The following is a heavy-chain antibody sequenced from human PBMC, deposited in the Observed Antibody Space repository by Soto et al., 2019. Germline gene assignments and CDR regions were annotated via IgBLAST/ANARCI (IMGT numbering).Heavy chain of an antibody. J-gene: IGHJ5*02. CDR3: AKDRVIQLLPIWPDP. Sequence: QVHLVESGGGVVHPGTSLRLSCAASGFSFNKYGMHWVRQAPGKGLEWVAYVSSDGSNQYYADSVKGRFTISRDNSKGTLFLQLDSLRVDDTAVYYCAKDRVIQLLPIWPDPWGQGTLVTVSS. CDR2: VSSDGSNQ. CDR1: GFSFNKYG. V-gene: IGHV3-30*18. D-gene: IGHD2-2*01.